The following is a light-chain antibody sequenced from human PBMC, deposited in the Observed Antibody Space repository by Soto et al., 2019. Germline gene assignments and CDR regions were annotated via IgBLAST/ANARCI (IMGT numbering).Light chain of an antibody. Sequence: EIVLTQSPGTLSLSPGERATLSCRASQSVDSNYLGWYQQKPGQAPRLLIYAASSRATGIPDRFSGGGSGTDFTLTISRLEPEDFAVYYCQLYYRVMFGQGTKVEIK. J-gene: IGKJ1*01. CDR3: QLYYRVM. CDR1: QSVDSNY. V-gene: IGKV3-20*01. CDR2: AAS.